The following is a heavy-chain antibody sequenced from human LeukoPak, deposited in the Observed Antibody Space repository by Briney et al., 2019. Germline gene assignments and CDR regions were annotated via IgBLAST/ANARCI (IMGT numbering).Heavy chain of an antibody. CDR1: GFSFSSYE. V-gene: IGHV3-48*03. CDR3: ARRGYCDY. CDR2: ISGSGTTI. J-gene: IGHJ4*02. Sequence: GGSLRLSCAASGFSFSSYEMNWVREAPGKGLEWISYISGSGTTIYYADSVKGRFTISRDNAKNSLYLQMHSLRAEDTALYYCARRGYCDYWGQGTLVTVSS.